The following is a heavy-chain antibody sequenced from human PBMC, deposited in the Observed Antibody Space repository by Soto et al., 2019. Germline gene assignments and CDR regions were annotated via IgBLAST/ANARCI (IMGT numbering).Heavy chain of an antibody. CDR1: GFTFSDYS. CDR2: ISRSGSVI. J-gene: IGHJ4*02. V-gene: IGHV3-11*01. Sequence: QVRLVESGGGLVKPGGSLRLSCVASGFTFSDYSMTWIRQAPGKGLEWISHISRSGSVIYYADSVKGRFTISRDNDRKVLYLQMNSLRAEDTGVYYCARDFYPLAYYFDYWGQGTLVTVSS. CDR3: ARDFYPLAYYFDY.